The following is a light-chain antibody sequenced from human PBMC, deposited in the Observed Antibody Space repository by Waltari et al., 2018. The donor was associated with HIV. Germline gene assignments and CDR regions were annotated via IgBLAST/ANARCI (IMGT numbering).Light chain of an antibody. J-gene: IGLJ1*01. V-gene: IGLV2-11*01. CDR3: CSYAGNFFV. Sequence: QSALHPPRPVPGSPRQSVTLSCIRTTTHVGGYDFVSWYQQHPGKAPKLMIYYVGKRPSGVPARFSGSKSGNTASLTISGLQAEDEADYFCCSYAGNFFVFGTGTQVSVL. CDR2: YVG. CDR1: TTHVGGYDF.